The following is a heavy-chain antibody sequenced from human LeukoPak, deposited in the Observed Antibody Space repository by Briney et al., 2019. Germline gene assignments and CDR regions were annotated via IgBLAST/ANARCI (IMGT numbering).Heavy chain of an antibody. CDR2: IWSDGRSK. CDR3: ARESTPTAGTSDFGY. J-gene: IGHJ4*02. CDR1: GFTFRNYG. Sequence: QPGGSLRLSCAASGFTFRNYGLHWVRQAPGKGLEWVAVIWSDGRSKYYADSVKGRFTISRDNSKNRLYLQINSLRVDDTAVYYCARESTPTAGTSDFGYWGQGTLVTVSS. V-gene: IGHV3-33*01. D-gene: IGHD2-2*01.